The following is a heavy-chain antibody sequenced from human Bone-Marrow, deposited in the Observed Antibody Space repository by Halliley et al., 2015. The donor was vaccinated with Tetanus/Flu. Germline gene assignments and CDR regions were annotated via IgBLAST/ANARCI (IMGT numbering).Heavy chain of an antibody. CDR3: AASWAGDGSDT. V-gene: IGHV3-15*07. D-gene: IGHD7-27*01. J-gene: IGHJ5*02. Sequence: VGLIKNKPHVGTKGVAAAVKGSFTVSRDDAKATLYLQMNSLKAEDTAEYYCAASWAGDGSDTWGQGTLVTVSS. CDR2: IKNKPHVGTK.